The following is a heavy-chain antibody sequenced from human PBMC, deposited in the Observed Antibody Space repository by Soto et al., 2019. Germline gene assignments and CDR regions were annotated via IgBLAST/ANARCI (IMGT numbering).Heavy chain of an antibody. D-gene: IGHD2-21*01. J-gene: IGHJ4*02. V-gene: IGHV3-23*01. CDR2: LIASGTDI. Sequence: PWGSLRLACAPSGFSFSIYAMRWVRQAPGKGQDWVVVLIASGTDIRYADSVKGRFTISRDNGKNTLYLQMNSLRAEDTAIYYCPKAAVSGAGLWLAADWGQGTMFTVSS. CDR1: GFSFSIYA. CDR3: PKAAVSGAGLWLAAD.